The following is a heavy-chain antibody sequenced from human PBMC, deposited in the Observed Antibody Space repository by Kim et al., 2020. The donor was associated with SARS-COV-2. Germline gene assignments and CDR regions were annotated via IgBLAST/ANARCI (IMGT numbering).Heavy chain of an antibody. CDR2: ISYDGSNK. CDR3: AKRRSYGMDV. Sequence: GGSLRLSCAASGFTFSSYGMHWVRQAPGKGLEWVAVISYDGSNKYYADSVKGRFTISRDNSKNTLYLQMNSLRAEDTAVYYCAKRRSYGMDVWGQGTTVTVSS. V-gene: IGHV3-33*05. CDR1: GFTFSSYG. J-gene: IGHJ6*02.